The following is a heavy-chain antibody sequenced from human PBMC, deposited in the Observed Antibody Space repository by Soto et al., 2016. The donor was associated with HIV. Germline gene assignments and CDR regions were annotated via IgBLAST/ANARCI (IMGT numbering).Heavy chain of an antibody. CDR3: AKETPGDYYDSSGSFDY. CDR2: ISGDGGST. D-gene: IGHD3-22*01. J-gene: IGHJ4*02. Sequence: EVQLVESGGGVVQPGGSLRLSCAASGFTFDDYAMHWVRQAPGKGLEWVSLISGDGGSTYYADSVKGRFTISRDNSKNSLYLQMNSLRTEDTALYYCAKETPGDYYDSSGSFDYWGQGTLVTVSS. V-gene: IGHV3-43*02. CDR1: GFTFDDYA.